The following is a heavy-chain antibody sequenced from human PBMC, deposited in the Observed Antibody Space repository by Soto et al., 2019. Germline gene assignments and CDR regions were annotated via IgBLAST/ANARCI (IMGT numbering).Heavy chain of an antibody. D-gene: IGHD3-16*02. CDR1: GKSFDNFA. J-gene: IGHJ4*02. CDR2: INGGDDKT. CDR3: ARAKYDYIWGSYHPFDQ. V-gene: IGHV1-3*01. Sequence: QVQLVQSGAEVKKPGASVRLSCKVSGKSFDNFAVHWVRQTPGQRPEWMGRINGGDDKTKYTEKFQGRVIVSYDTSATTAYMELRALSSEDTAVYCCARAKYDYIWGSYHPFDQWAQGAQVTVAS.